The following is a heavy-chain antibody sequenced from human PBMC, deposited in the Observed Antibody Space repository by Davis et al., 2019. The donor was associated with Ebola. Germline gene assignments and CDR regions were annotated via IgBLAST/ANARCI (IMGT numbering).Heavy chain of an antibody. D-gene: IGHD6-19*01. J-gene: IGHJ4*02. CDR1: GYIFTTYA. Sequence: ASVKVSCKASGYIFTTYAMHWVRQAPGQRLEWLGWVHGGNGNTKYSQRFQGRVTITTDKSASTAYLDLSSLRSDDTAVFYCARATFGYNSGWYADYWGQGTLVTVSS. CDR3: ARATFGYNSGWYADY. CDR2: VHGGNGNT. V-gene: IGHV1-3*01.